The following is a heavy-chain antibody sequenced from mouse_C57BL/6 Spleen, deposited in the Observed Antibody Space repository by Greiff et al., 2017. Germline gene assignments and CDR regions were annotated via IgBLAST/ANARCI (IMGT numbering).Heavy chain of an antibody. CDR3: RRESNSVVEDIDY. Sequence: EVKLQESGPGMVKPSQSLSLTCTVTGYSITSGYDWHWIRHFPGNKLEWMGYISYSGSTNYNPSLKSRISITNDTSKTHFFLMLNSVTAEDTATYCGRRESNSVVEDIDYWGQGTTLTVSS. CDR2: ISYSGST. J-gene: IGHJ2*01. V-gene: IGHV3-1*01. CDR1: GYSITSGYD. D-gene: IGHD1-1*01.